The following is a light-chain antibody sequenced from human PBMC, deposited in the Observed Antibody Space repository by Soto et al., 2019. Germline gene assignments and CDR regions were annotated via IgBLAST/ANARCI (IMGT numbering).Light chain of an antibody. CDR2: DNN. Sequence: QSVLTQPPSVSAAPGQTVTISCSRSNCNIGYNYVSWYQQLPGTAPKLLIYDNNERPSGIPDRFSGSKSGTSATLGITGLQTGDEADYYCGTWDSSLSAVVFGGGTKVTV. V-gene: IGLV1-51*01. CDR1: NCNIGYNY. CDR3: GTWDSSLSAVV. J-gene: IGLJ2*01.